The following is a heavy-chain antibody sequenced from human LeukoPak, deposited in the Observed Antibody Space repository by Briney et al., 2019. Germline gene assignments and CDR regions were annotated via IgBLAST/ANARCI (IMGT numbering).Heavy chain of an antibody. CDR3: ASGSGSYRTPYYYMDV. CDR1: GFTVSSNY. D-gene: IGHD3-10*01. CDR2: IYSGGST. Sequence: GGSLRLSGVASGFTVSSNYMSWVRQAPGKGLEWASVIYSGGSTYYADSVKGRFTISRDNSKNTLYLQMNSLRAEDTAVYYCASGSGSYRTPYYYMDVWGTGTTVTVSS. J-gene: IGHJ6*03. V-gene: IGHV3-53*01.